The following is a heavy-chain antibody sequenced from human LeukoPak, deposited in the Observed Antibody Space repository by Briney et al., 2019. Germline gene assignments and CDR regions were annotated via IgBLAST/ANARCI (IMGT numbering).Heavy chain of an antibody. J-gene: IGHJ4*02. V-gene: IGHV4-30-4*01. CDR3: ATSLITGTTTPFDY. D-gene: IGHD1-7*01. CDR1: GGSISSGDYY. CDR2: IYYSGST. Sequence: PSETLSLTCTVPGGSISSGDYYWSWIRQPPGKGLEWIGYIYYSGSTYYNPSLKSRVTISVDTSKNQFSLKLSSVTAADTAVYYCATSLITGTTTPFDYWGQGTLVTVSS.